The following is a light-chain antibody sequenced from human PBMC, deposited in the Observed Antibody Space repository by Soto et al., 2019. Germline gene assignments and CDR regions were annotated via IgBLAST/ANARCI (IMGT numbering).Light chain of an antibody. CDR1: QSLLHSSGYNY. Sequence: MTQSPLSLPVTPGEPASISCRSSQSLLHSSGYNYLGWYQQKPGKAPKRLIYAASSLQSGVPSRFSGSGSGTEFTLTISSLQPEDFATYYCLQHNSYPWTFGQGTKVDIK. V-gene: IGKV1-17*01. CDR2: AAS. J-gene: IGKJ1*01. CDR3: LQHNSYPWT.